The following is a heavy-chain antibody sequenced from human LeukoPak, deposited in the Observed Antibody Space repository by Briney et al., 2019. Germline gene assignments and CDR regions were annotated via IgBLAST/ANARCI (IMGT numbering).Heavy chain of an antibody. V-gene: IGHV4-4*07. CDR2: IYTSGST. D-gene: IGHD3-3*01. CDR1: GGSITSYY. J-gene: IGHJ3*02. Sequence: SSETLSLTCAVSGGSITSYYWSWIRQSAGKGLQWIGRIYTSGSTNYNPSLKSRVTISVDTSKNQFSLKLSSVTAADTAVYYCAIGGYDFRSGYLNDAFDIWGQGTMVTVSS. CDR3: AIGGYDFRSGYLNDAFDI.